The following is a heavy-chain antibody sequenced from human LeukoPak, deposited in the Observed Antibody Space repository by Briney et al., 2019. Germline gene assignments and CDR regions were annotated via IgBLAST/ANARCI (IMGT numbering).Heavy chain of an antibody. Sequence: PGGSLRLSCATSGFTFSSYAMIWVRQAPGKGLEWVSFISGGDTTHHADSVEGRFTISRDNARNSLFLQMSSLRVEDTAVYFCARDPSPSGKNSEWYDAFDIWGQGTMVTVSS. V-gene: IGHV3-69-1*02. CDR3: ARDPSPSGKNSEWYDAFDI. CDR1: GFTFSSYA. D-gene: IGHD1-26*01. CDR2: ISGGDTT. J-gene: IGHJ3*02.